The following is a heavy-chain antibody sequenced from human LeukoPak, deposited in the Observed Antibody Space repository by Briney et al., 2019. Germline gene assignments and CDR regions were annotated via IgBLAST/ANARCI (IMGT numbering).Heavy chain of an antibody. V-gene: IGHV4-34*01. D-gene: IGHD2-2*01. J-gene: IGHJ6*03. CDR3: ARGDCSSTICYSPMDV. Sequence: SETLSLTCAVYGGSFSGYYWSWIRQPPGRGLEWIGEINHSGSTNYNPSLKSRVTISVDTSKNQFSLKVNSVTAADTALYYCARGDCSSTICYSPMDVWGKGTTVTVSS. CDR2: INHSGST. CDR1: GGSFSGYY.